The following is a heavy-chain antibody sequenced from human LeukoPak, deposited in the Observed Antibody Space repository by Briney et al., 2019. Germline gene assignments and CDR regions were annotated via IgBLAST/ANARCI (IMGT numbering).Heavy chain of an antibody. CDR1: GYTCTSYD. D-gene: IGHD2/OR15-2a*01. V-gene: IGHV1-8*01. Sequence: GASVKVSSKASGYTCTSYDFNWVRQATGQELEWMGWMNPNSGNTGYAQKFQGRVTMTRNTSISTAYMELSSLRSEDTAVYCCARPFRAFDIWGQGTMVTVSS. CDR3: ARPFRAFDI. CDR2: MNPNSGNT. J-gene: IGHJ3*02.